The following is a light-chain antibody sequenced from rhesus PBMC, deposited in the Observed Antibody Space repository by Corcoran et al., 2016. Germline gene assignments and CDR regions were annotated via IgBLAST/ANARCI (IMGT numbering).Light chain of an antibody. CDR2: KTS. CDR1: SSVGTSY. Sequence: EIVLTQSPTSMAVSQGERVTISCTASSSVGTSYLHWYQQKPGFTPTLLVYKTSSLTSGVPARVSGSGSGTSYTLTISFMEAEDAANYYCQQGNSIPFTFGPGTKLDIK. V-gene: IGKV3-35*01. J-gene: IGKJ3*01. CDR3: QQGNSIPFT.